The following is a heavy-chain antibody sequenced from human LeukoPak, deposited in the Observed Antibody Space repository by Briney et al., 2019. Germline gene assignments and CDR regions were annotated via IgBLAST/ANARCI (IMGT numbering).Heavy chain of an antibody. CDR3: ATAMAGNDWYFDL. CDR2: ISYSGTT. V-gene: IGHV4-59*08. CDR1: RGSISSYY. D-gene: IGHD5-18*01. Sequence: PSETLSLTCTVPRGSISSYYWSWIRQPPGKGLEWIGYISYSGTTIYNPSLNSRVAISVDTSKNHFSLKLTSVTAADTAVYYCATAMAGNDWYFDLWGRGTLVTVSS. J-gene: IGHJ2*01.